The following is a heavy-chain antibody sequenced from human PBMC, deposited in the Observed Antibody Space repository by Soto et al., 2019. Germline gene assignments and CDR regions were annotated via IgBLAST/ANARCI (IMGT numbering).Heavy chain of an antibody. D-gene: IGHD1-26*01. CDR3: TTLSGSYYVEGY. V-gene: IGHV3-15*01. Sequence: AGGSLRLSCAASGFTFSNAWMSWVRQAPGKGLEWVGRIKSKTDGGTTDYAAPVKGRFTISRDDSKNTLYLQMNSLKTEDTAVYYCTTLSGSYYVEGYWGQGTLVTVSS. CDR2: IKSKTDGGTT. CDR1: GFTFSNAW. J-gene: IGHJ4*02.